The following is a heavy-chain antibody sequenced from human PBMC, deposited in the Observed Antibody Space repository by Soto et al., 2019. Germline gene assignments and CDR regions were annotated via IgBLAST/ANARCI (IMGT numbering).Heavy chain of an antibody. CDR2: ISADGSNT. J-gene: IGHJ4*02. CDR1: GFMFSSHW. V-gene: IGHV3-74*01. D-gene: IGHD1-1*01. CDR3: ARMTDAYNWADY. Sequence: EVQLVESGGGLVQPGGSLRLSCAASGFMFSSHWMHWVRQAPGKGLVWVSRISADGSNTNYADSVKGRFTISRDNAKNTLFLQMNSLRAEDTAVYYCARMTDAYNWADYWGQGTLVTVSS.